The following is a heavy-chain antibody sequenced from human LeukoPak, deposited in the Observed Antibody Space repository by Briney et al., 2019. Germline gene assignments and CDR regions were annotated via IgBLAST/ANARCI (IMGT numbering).Heavy chain of an antibody. CDR3: ARSRGIVVVTATEGGVDY. CDR2: ISSSSSYI. Sequence: GGSLRLSCAASGFTFSSYSMNWVRQAPGKGLEWVSTISSSSSYIYYADSVKGRFTISRDNAKNSLYLQMNSLRAEDTAVYYCARSRGIVVVTATEGGVDYWGQGTLVTVSS. D-gene: IGHD2-21*02. J-gene: IGHJ4*02. CDR1: GFTFSSYS. V-gene: IGHV3-21*01.